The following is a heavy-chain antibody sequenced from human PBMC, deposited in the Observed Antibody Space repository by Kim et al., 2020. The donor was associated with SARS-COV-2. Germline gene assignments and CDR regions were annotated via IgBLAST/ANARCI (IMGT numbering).Heavy chain of an antibody. CDR3: ARDDIPYSSGWGEYNWFDP. CDR2: INPNSGGT. J-gene: IGHJ5*02. D-gene: IGHD6-19*01. Sequence: ASVKVSCKASGYTFTGYYMHWVRQAPGQGLEWMGWINPNSGGTNYAQKFQGRVTMTRDTSISTAYMELSRLRSDDTAVYYCARDDIPYSSGWGEYNWFDPWGQGTLVTVSS. V-gene: IGHV1-2*02. CDR1: GYTFTGYY.